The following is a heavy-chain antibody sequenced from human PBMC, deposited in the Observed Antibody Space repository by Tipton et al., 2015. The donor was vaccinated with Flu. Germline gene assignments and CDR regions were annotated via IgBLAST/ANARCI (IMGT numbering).Heavy chain of an antibody. Sequence: TLSLTCVVYGGSFSGDYCSWIRQPPGKGLEWIGEVNHSGSTNYNPSLKSRVTISVDTSKNQFSLKLSSVTAADTAVYYCARYYYDSSGYPQGAYYFDYWGQGTLVTVSS. V-gene: IGHV4-34*01. J-gene: IGHJ4*02. D-gene: IGHD3-22*01. CDR3: ARYYYDSSGYPQGAYYFDY. CDR1: GGSFSGDY. CDR2: VNHSGST.